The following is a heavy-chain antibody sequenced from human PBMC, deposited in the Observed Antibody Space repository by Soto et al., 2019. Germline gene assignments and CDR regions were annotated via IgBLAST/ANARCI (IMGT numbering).Heavy chain of an antibody. CDR2: IIPVFGTA. J-gene: IGHJ6*02. Sequence: QVQLVQSGAEVKKPGSSVKVSCKASGGSLSNYGISWVRQAPGQGLEWMGGIIPVFGTANYAQKFQGRVTITAEASTSIGYMDVTSLRSEDTAVYYCARGDATKIVVTTYYAMDVWGQGTTVTVSS. D-gene: IGHD3-9*01. CDR1: GGSLSNYG. CDR3: ARGDATKIVVTTYYAMDV. V-gene: IGHV1-69*12.